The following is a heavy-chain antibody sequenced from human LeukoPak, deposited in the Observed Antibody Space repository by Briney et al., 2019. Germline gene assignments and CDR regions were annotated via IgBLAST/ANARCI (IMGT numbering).Heavy chain of an antibody. V-gene: IGHV4-4*07. D-gene: IGHD2-15*01. Sequence: SETLSLTCTVSGGSISSYYWSWIRQPAGKGLEWIGRIYTSGSTNYNPSLTSRVTISLDTSKNQFSLKLGSVTAADTAVYYCGVGYCSGGSCSDAFDIWGQGTMVTVSS. J-gene: IGHJ3*02. CDR2: IYTSGST. CDR1: GGSISSYY. CDR3: GVGYCSGGSCSDAFDI.